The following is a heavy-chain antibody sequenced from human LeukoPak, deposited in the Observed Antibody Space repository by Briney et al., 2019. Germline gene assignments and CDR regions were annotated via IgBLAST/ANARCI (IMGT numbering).Heavy chain of an antibody. CDR3: ARITDYSDYYYYSMDV. V-gene: IGHV4-61*02. Sequence: PSQTLSLTCTVSGGSISSGDYYWSWIRQPPGKGLEWIGRIYTSGSTNYNPSLKSRVTISVDTSKNQFSLKLSSVTAADTAVYYCARITDYSDYYYYSMDVWGKGTTVTVSS. J-gene: IGHJ6*03. CDR2: IYTSGST. D-gene: IGHD4-11*01. CDR1: GGSISSGDYY.